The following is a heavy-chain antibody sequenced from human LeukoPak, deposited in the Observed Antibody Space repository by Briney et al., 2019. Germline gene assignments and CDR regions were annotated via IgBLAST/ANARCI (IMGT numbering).Heavy chain of an antibody. CDR1: GGSISSYY. J-gene: IGHJ4*02. CDR2: IYTSGST. V-gene: IGHV4-4*09. CDR3: ARSAVMATINFDD. D-gene: IGHD5-24*01. Sequence: IPSETLSLTCTVSGGSISSYYWGWIRQPPGKGLEWIGYIYTSGSTNYNHSLKRRVTISVDTSKNQFSLKLSSVTAADTAVYYCARSAVMATINFDDWGQGTLVTVSS.